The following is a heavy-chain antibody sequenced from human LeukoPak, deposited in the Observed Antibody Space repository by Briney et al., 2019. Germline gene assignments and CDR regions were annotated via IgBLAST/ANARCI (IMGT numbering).Heavy chain of an antibody. CDR1: GFTFSSYG. CDR3: AKDLSSGWYGIPDFDY. J-gene: IGHJ4*02. Sequence: PGGSLRLSCAASGFTFSSYGMHWLRQAPGKGLEGVAFIRYDGSNKYYADSVKGRFTISRDNSKNTLYLQMNSLRAEDTAVYYCAKDLSSGWYGIPDFDYWGQGTLVTVSS. D-gene: IGHD6-19*01. CDR2: IRYDGSNK. V-gene: IGHV3-30*02.